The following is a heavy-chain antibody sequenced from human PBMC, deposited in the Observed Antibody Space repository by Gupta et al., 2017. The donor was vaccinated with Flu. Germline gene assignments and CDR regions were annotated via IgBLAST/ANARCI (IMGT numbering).Heavy chain of an antibody. V-gene: IGHV4-39*01. CDR3: AGGVGYAAFDF. CDR2: LYYRGTT. J-gene: IGHJ4*02. D-gene: IGHD2-2*01. Sequence: QLQLQGSGPGLVKPSETLSLSCTVSGGSISTSNYYWALIRQPPGKGLELLGTLYYRGTTYYNPSLRSRATMSLDTSRNQFSLKVRSVTAADTAVYYCAGGVGYAAFDFWGQGSLVTVSS. CDR1: GGSISTSNYY.